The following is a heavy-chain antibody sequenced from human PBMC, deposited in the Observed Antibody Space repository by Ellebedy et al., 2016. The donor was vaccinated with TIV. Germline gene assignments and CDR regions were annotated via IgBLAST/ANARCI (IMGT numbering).Heavy chain of an antibody. CDR1: GFTITTYY. CDR3: ARGSANYYHPLDS. J-gene: IGHJ4*02. D-gene: IGHD3-10*01. Sequence: GESLKISXAASGFTITTYYMNWVRQAPGKGLEWVSIIHSDGDTHYAGSVKGRFTMSRDTSKNTVYLQLNNLRADDTAVYYCARGSANYYHPLDSWGQGTLVTVSS. CDR2: IHSDGDT. V-gene: IGHV3-66*01.